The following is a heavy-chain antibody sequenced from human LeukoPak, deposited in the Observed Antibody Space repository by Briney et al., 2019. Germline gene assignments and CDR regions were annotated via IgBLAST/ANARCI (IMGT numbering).Heavy chain of an antibody. V-gene: IGHV1-69*13. CDR1: GGTFISYA. D-gene: IGHD2-2*02. Sequence: SVKVSCKASGGTFISYAISWVRQAPGQGLEWMGGIIPIFGTANYAQKFQGRVTITADESTSTAYMELSSLRSEDTAVYYCARDCSSTSCYTPTTYYYYGMDVWGQGTTVTVSS. CDR3: ARDCSSTSCYTPTTYYYYGMDV. J-gene: IGHJ6*02. CDR2: IIPIFGTA.